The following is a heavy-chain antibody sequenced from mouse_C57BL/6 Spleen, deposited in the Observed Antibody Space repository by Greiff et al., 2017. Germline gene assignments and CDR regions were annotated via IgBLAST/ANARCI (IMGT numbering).Heavy chain of an antibody. D-gene: IGHD4-1*01. V-gene: IGHV1-42*01. Sequence: EVKLMESGPELVKPGASVKISCKASGYSFTGYYMNWVKQSPEKSLEWIGEINPSTGGTTYNQKFKAKATLTVDKSSSTAYMQLKSLTSEDSAVYYCARSNWDEKVFDYWGQGTTLTVAS. CDR1: GYSFTGYY. CDR2: INPSTGGT. J-gene: IGHJ2*01. CDR3: ARSNWDEKVFDY.